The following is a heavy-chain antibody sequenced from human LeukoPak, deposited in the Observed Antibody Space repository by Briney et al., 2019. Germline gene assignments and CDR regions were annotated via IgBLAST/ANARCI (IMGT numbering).Heavy chain of an antibody. D-gene: IGHD3-10*01. CDR3: ARGSDVLLWFGEFLTE. CDR2: VNPSGGST. Sequence: ASVKVSCKASGYTFIDYYMHWVRQAPGQGLEWMGIVNPSGGSTSYAQKFQGRVTMTRDTSTSTVYMELSSLRSEDTAVYYCARGSDVLLWFGEFLTEWGQGTLVTVSS. V-gene: IGHV1-46*01. J-gene: IGHJ4*02. CDR1: GYTFIDYY.